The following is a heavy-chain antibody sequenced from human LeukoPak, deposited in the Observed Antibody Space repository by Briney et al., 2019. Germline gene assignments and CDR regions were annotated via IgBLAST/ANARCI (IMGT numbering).Heavy chain of an antibody. CDR2: IWYDGSNK. Sequence: GGSLRLSCATSGFTFSSYGMHWVRQAPGKGLEWVAVIWYDGSNKYYADSVKGRFTISRDNSKNTLYVQMNSLRAEDTAVYYCARGVYIAAAQYGYWGQGTLVTVSS. J-gene: IGHJ4*02. CDR1: GFTFSSYG. V-gene: IGHV3-33*01. D-gene: IGHD6-13*01. CDR3: ARGVYIAAAQYGY.